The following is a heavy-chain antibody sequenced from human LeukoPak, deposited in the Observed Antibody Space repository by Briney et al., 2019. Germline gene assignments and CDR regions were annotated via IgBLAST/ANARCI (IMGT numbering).Heavy chain of an antibody. CDR2: IIPIFGTA. CDR1: GGTFSSYA. CDR3: ARDPSVYSITMIEDDY. Sequence: GASVKVSCKASGGTFSSYAISWVRQAPGQGLEWMGGIIPIFGTANYAQKFQGRVTITADESTSTAYMELSSLRSEDTAVYYCARDPSVYSITMIEDDYWGQGTLVTVSS. V-gene: IGHV1-69*13. J-gene: IGHJ4*02. D-gene: IGHD3-22*01.